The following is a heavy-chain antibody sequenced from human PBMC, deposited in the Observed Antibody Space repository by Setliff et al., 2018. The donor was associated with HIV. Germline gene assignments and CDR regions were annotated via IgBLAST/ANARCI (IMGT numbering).Heavy chain of an antibody. D-gene: IGHD3-3*01. Sequence: SETLSLTCTVSGDSISSSTYYWGWIRQPPGKGLEWLGSIYYSGGTYYNPSLKSRFTISVDTSKNQFSLKLSSVTAADTAMYYCARGGAFGVGGWFDPWGQGSLVTVSS. CDR3: ARGGAFGVGGWFDP. CDR1: GDSISSSTYY. CDR2: IYYSGGT. J-gene: IGHJ5*02. V-gene: IGHV4-39*07.